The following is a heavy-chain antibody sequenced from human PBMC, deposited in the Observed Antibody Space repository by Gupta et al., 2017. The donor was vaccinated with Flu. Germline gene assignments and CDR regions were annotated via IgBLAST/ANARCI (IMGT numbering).Heavy chain of an antibody. J-gene: IGHJ4*02. V-gene: IGHV3-53*04. CDR1: GFTVSSNY. CDR3: ARMKTSKGYCSGGSCYGRGSYFDY. CDR2: IYSGGST. Sequence: EVQLVESGGGLVQPGGSLRLSCAASGFTVSSNYMSWVRQAPGKGLEWVSVIYSGGSTYYADSVKGRFTISRHNSKNTLYLQMNSLRAEDTAVYYCARMKTSKGYCSGGSCYGRGSYFDYWGQGTLVTVSS. D-gene: IGHD2-15*01.